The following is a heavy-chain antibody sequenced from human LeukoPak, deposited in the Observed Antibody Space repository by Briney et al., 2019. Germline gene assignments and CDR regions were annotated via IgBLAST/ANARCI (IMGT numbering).Heavy chain of an antibody. V-gene: IGHV4-59*01. D-gene: IGHD3-22*01. CDR3: ARDSSYYYDSSGYYYGPFWYFDL. J-gene: IGHJ2*01. CDR2: IYYSGST. CDR1: GGSFSSYY. Sequence: SETLSLTCAVYGGSFSSYYWSWIRQPPGKGLEWIGYIYYSGSTNYNPSLKSRVTISVDTSKNQFSLKLSSVTAADTAVYYCARDSSYYYDSSGYYYGPFWYFDLWGRGTLVTVSS.